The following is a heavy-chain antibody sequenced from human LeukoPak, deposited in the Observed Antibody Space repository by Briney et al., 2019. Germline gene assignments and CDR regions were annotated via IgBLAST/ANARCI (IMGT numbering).Heavy chain of an antibody. D-gene: IGHD6-6*01. CDR2: INHSGST. Sequence: PGGSLRLSCTASGFTFGDYAMSWIRQPPGKGLEWIGEINHSGSTNYNPSLKSRVTISVDTSKNQFSLKLSSVTAADTAVYYCARMEQLYYYYYYGMDVWGQGTTVTVSS. CDR3: ARMEQLYYYYYYGMDV. V-gene: IGHV4-34*01. J-gene: IGHJ6*02. CDR1: GFTFGDYA.